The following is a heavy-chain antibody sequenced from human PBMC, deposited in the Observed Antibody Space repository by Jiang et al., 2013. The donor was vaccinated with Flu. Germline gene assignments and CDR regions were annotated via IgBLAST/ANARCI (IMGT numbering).Heavy chain of an antibody. J-gene: IGHJ4*02. Sequence: KPSETLSLTCTVSGGSISSYYWSWIRQPPGKGLEWIGYIYYSGSTNYNPSLKSRVTISVDTSKNQFSLKLSSVTAADTAVYYCARSSRRLGWDYWGQGTLVTVSS. CDR1: GGSISSYY. V-gene: IGHV4-59*01. D-gene: IGHD2-2*01. CDR3: ARSSRRLGWDY. CDR2: IYYSGST.